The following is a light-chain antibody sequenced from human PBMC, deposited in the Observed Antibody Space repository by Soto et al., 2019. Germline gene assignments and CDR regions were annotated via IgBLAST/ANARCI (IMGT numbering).Light chain of an antibody. CDR2: DNN. J-gene: IGLJ2*01. V-gene: IGLV1-51*01. CDR3: GTWDSSLSEEV. Sequence: QPVLTQPPSVSAAPGQKVTISCSGSSSNIGNNYVSWYQQLPGTAPKLLIYDNNKRPSGIPDRFSGSKSGTSATLGITGLQTGDEADYYCGTWDSSLSEEVFGGGTKVTVL. CDR1: SSNIGNNY.